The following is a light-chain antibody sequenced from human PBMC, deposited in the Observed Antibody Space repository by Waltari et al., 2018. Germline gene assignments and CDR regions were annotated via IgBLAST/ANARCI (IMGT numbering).Light chain of an antibody. Sequence: QSALTQPASVSGSAGQSITISCTGTSSDVGSYNLVSWYQQHPGKAPKLMIYEASKRPSAVSNRFSGSKSGNTSSLTISGLQADDEADYYCCSYAGSSTVVFGGGTKLTVL. J-gene: IGLJ2*01. CDR1: SSDVGSYNL. V-gene: IGLV2-23*01. CDR2: EAS. CDR3: CSYAGSSTVV.